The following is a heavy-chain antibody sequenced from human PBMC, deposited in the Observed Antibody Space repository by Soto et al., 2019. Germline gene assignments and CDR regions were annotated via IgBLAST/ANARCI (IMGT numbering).Heavy chain of an antibody. CDR3: AQCMQAYWNYAAHQI. Sequence: AGSLRLSCAASGFIFTSYSMVWVRQAPGTGLEWVSSISSRSVSSYYADAVKGRFTISRDTSGNTLYLQMNSLRAEATALYYCAQCMQAYWNYAAHQIWRQGTMVTVS. D-gene: IGHD1-7*01. V-gene: IGHV3-21*04. J-gene: IGHJ3*02. CDR1: GFIFTSYS. CDR2: ISSRSVSS.